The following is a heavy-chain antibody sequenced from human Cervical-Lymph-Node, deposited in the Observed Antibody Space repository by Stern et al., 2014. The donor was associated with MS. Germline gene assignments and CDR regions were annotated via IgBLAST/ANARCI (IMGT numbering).Heavy chain of an antibody. CDR3: AHTRVTSDEGYGLDV. CDR1: GFSLNPSGEG. V-gene: IGHV2-5*02. J-gene: IGHJ6*02. D-gene: IGHD2-21*02. CDR2: IYGDADA. Sequence: ESGPTLVKPTKTSTLTCTFSGFSLNPSGEGVGWIRQPQGKALAWLAGIYGDADALYSPSLKISLTITKDTTKNHVVLTMANMDPVDTATYYCAHTRVTSDEGYGLDVWGQGTTVTVSS.